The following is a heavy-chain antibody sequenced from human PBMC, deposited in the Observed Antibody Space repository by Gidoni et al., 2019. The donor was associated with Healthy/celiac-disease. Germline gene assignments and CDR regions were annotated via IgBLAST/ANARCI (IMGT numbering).Heavy chain of an antibody. CDR1: GFAVSSNY. Sequence: EVQLVESGGGLVQPGGSLSLSCAASGFAVSSNYMSWVRQAPGKGLEWVSVMYSGDSAYYADSVKGRFTISRDNSKNTLYLQMNSLRVEDTAMYYCVRDLLWCGGDHAFDIWGQGTMVTVSS. CDR2: MYSGDSA. J-gene: IGHJ3*02. V-gene: IGHV3-66*01. CDR3: VRDLLWCGGDHAFDI. D-gene: IGHD3-10*01.